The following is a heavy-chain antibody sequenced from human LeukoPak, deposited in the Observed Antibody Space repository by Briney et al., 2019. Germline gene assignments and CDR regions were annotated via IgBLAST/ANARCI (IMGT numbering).Heavy chain of an antibody. CDR2: INPNSGDT. D-gene: IGHD1-7*01. V-gene: IGHV1-2*02. Sequence: ASVKVSCTASGYTFTGYYMHWVRQAPGQGLGWMGWINPNSGDTNYAQKFQGRVTMTRDTSISTAYMELSRLRSDDTAVYYCARDLTGTTGWFDPWGQGTLVTVSS. CDR3: ARDLTGTTGWFDP. CDR1: GYTFTGYY. J-gene: IGHJ5*02.